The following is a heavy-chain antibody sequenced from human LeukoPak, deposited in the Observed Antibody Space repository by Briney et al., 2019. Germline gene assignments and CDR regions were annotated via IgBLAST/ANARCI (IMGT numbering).Heavy chain of an antibody. J-gene: IGHJ4*02. CDR2: INHSGST. Sequence: SETLSLTCAVYGGSVSGYYWSWIRQPPGKGLEWIGEINHSGSTNYNPSLKSRVTISVDTSKNQFSLKLSSVTAADTAVYYCARRGSYYDFWTGRGDYFDYWGQGTLVTVSS. CDR3: ARRGSYYDFWTGRGDYFDY. D-gene: IGHD3-3*01. CDR1: GGSVSGYY. V-gene: IGHV4-34*01.